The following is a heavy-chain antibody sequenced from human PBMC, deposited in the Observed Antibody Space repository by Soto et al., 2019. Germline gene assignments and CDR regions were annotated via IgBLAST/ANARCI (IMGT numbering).Heavy chain of an antibody. Sequence: SETLSLTSTLSGDPITRPTYFWAWIRQPPGKGLECIGSIYYSGRTYFNPSLTSRVSISVDRSKNQFSLKMTSVTAADTAVYYCAKNLPKTGRFDYWGQGTLVTVS. V-gene: IGHV4-39*01. CDR1: GDPITRPTYF. CDR3: AKNLPKTGRFDY. J-gene: IGHJ4*02. CDR2: IYYSGRT.